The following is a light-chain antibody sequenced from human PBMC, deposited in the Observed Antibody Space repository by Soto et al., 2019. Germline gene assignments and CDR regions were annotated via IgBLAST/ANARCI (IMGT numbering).Light chain of an antibody. CDR1: QTVNSIY. CDR2: GAS. Sequence: EIVLTQSPGTLSLYRGERATLSCRASQTVNSIYFAWYQRKPGQAPRLLIYGASNRATGIPDRFSGSGSGRDFTLTSSRLEAEDFGVYYCQQYDTSPRTFGQGTKVEIK. CDR3: QQYDTSPRT. J-gene: IGKJ1*01. V-gene: IGKV3-20*01.